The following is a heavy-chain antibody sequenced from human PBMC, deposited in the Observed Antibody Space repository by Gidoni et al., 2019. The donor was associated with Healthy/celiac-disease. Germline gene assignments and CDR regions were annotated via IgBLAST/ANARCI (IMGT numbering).Heavy chain of an antibody. D-gene: IGHD4-17*01. Sequence: QVQLQQWGAGLLKPSETLSLTCAVYGGSFSGYYWSWIRQPPGKGLEWLGEINHSGSTNYNPSLKSRVTISVDTSKNQFSLKLSSVTAADTAVYYCATRLYGDYPNWFDPWGQGTLVTVSS. CDR3: ATRLYGDYPNWFDP. CDR2: INHSGST. J-gene: IGHJ5*02. V-gene: IGHV4-34*01. CDR1: GGSFSGYY.